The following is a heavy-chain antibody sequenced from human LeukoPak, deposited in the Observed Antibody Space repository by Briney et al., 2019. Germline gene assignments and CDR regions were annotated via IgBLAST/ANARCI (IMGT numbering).Heavy chain of an antibody. CDR3: ARDRKELGGGTFDI. D-gene: IGHD1-26*01. V-gene: IGHV3-53*01. CDR1: EFTVSSNY. J-gene: IGHJ3*02. CDR2: IYSGGST. Sequence: GGSLRLSCAASEFTVSSNYMNWVRQAPGKGLEWVSVIYSGGSTYNADSVEGRFTISRDNSKNTLYLQMNSLRAEDTAVYYCARDRKELGGGTFDIWGQGTMVTVSS.